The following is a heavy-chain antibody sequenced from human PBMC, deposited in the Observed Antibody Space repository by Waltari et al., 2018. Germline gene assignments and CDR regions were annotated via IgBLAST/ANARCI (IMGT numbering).Heavy chain of an antibody. CDR3: ARGYVVVTATPFDY. CDR1: GFTFSSYA. D-gene: IGHD2-21*02. CDR2: ISYDGSNK. V-gene: IGHV3-30-3*01. Sequence: QVQLVESGGGVVQPGRSLRLSCAASGFTFSSYAMHWVRQAPGKGLEWVAVISYDGSNKYYADSVKGRFTISRDNSKNTLYLQMNSLRAEDTAVYYCARGYVVVTATPFDYWGQGTLVTVSS. J-gene: IGHJ4*02.